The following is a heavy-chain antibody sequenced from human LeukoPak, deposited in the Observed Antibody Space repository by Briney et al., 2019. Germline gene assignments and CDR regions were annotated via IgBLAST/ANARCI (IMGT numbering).Heavy chain of an antibody. Sequence: GGSLRLSCAASGFTFSSYGMHWVRQAPGKGLEWVAFIRYDGSNKYYADSVKGRFTISRDNSKNTLYLQMNSLRAEDTAVYYCARVDSSGWLINYYYYYMDVWGKGTTVTISS. CDR3: ARVDSSGWLINYYYYYMDV. CDR1: GFTFSSYG. J-gene: IGHJ6*03. V-gene: IGHV3-30*02. CDR2: IRYDGSNK. D-gene: IGHD6-19*01.